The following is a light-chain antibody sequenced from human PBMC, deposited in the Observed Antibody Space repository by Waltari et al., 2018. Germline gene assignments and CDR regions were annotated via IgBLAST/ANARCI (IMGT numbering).Light chain of an antibody. V-gene: IGKV2-30*01. CDR2: NVS. CDR1: QSLVFSDVNTY. Sequence: DAVMTQSPLSLPATLGQPASISCRSSQSLVFSDVNTYLNWFQQRPGQSPMRLIYNVSNRDTGVPDRFSGSGSGTDFTLKISRVEAEDVGVYYCMQGTHWPYTFGQGTKLDIK. CDR3: MQGTHWPYT. J-gene: IGKJ2*01.